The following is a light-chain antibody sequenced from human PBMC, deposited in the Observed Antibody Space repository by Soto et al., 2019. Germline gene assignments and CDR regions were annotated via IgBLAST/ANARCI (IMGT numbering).Light chain of an antibody. CDR1: SSDVGGYNY. Sequence: QSALTQPASVSGSPGQSITISCTGTSSDVGGYNYVSWYQQHPGKAPKLMIYEVSNRPSGVSNRFSGSKSGNTASLTISGLQAEDEADYYCSSYTSSSTLPYVFGTGTKVNRP. J-gene: IGLJ1*01. CDR2: EVS. V-gene: IGLV2-14*01. CDR3: SSYTSSSTLPYV.